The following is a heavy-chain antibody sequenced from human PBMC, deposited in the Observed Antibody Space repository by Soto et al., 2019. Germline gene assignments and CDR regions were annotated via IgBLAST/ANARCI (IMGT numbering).Heavy chain of an antibody. CDR2: IDPSDSYT. CDR1: GYSFTSYW. Sequence: PGESLKISCKGSGYSFTSYWISWVRQMPGKGLEWMGRIDPSDSYTNYSPSFQGHVTISADKSISTAYLQWSSLKASDTAMYYCARHQLSGSYYYYGMDVWGQGTTGTVSS. J-gene: IGHJ6*02. V-gene: IGHV5-10-1*01. CDR3: ARHQLSGSYYYYGMDV. D-gene: IGHD1-26*01.